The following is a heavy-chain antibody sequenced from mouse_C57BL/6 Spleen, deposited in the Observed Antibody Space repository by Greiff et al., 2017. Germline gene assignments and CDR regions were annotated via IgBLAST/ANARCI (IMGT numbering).Heavy chain of an antibody. CDR2: IYPRSGNT. J-gene: IGHJ2*01. Sequence: VKLVESGAELARPGASVKLSCKASGYTFTSYGISWVKQRTGQGLEWIGEIYPRSGNTYYNEKFKGKATLTADKSSSTAYMELRSLTSEDSAVYFCARVNGNYLDYWGQGTTLTVSS. CDR3: ARVNGNYLDY. V-gene: IGHV1-81*01. D-gene: IGHD2-1*01. CDR1: GYTFTSYG.